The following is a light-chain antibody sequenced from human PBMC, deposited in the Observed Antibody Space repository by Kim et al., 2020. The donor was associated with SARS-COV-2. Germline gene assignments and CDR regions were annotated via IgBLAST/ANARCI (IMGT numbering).Light chain of an antibody. CDR1: SLSTDY. Sequence: ITNQATSLSTDYASCYQQMPGQATRLVFFGKKTRPSVIPDRFSGSNSDDTSSLTITGTQAEDEADYYCNTRDSGGYVVFGGGTQLTVL. CDR3: NTRDSGGYVV. J-gene: IGLJ2*01. V-gene: IGLV3-19*01. CDR2: GKK.